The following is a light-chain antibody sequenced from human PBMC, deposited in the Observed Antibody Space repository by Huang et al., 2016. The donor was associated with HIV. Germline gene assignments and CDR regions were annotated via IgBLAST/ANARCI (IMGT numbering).Light chain of an antibody. Sequence: DIQMTQSPSSLSAFVGDKVTITCRASENIRKYLNWYQQKPGKAPNLLLYAASSLQSGVPSRFSGSGTGTDFNLTINSLQPEDYATYFCQQSCNAPRTFGQGTKVEIK. V-gene: IGKV1-39*01. CDR2: AAS. CDR3: QQSCNAPRT. CDR1: ENIRKY. J-gene: IGKJ1*01.